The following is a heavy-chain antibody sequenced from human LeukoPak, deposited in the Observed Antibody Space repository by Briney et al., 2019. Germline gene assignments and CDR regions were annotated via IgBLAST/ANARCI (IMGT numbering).Heavy chain of an antibody. J-gene: IGHJ3*02. CDR1: GYTFTGYY. D-gene: IGHD6-19*01. Sequence: ASVKVSCKASGYTFTGYYMHWVRQAPGQGLEWMGWINPNSGGTNYAQKFQGRVTMTRDTSTSTAYMELSSQRSEDIDVYYCARRTHQKEAVAGPDAFDIWGQGTMVTVSS. CDR2: INPNSGGT. CDR3: ARRTHQKEAVAGPDAFDI. V-gene: IGHV1-2*02.